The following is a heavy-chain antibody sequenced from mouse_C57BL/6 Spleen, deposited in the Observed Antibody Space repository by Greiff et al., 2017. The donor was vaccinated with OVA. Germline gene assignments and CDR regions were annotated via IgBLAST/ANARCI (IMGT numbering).Heavy chain of an antibody. J-gene: IGHJ4*01. CDR2: ISDGGSYT. V-gene: IGHV5-4*03. Sequence: EVMLVESGGGLVKPGGSLKLSCAASGFTFSSYAMSWVRQTPEKRLEWVATISDGGSYTYYPDNVKGRFTISRDNAKNNLYLQMSHLKSEDTAMYYCARARSSYDAMDYWGQGTSVTVSA. CDR1: GFTFSSYA. D-gene: IGHD1-1*01. CDR3: ARARSSYDAMDY.